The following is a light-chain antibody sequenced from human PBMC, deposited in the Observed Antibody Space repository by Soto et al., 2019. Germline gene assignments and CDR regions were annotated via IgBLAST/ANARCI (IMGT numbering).Light chain of an antibody. V-gene: IGLV1-40*01. CDR1: SSNIGAGYV. CDR3: QSFDSSLRGSV. J-gene: IGLJ2*01. Sequence: QSVLTQPPSVSGAPGQRVTISCTGSSSNIGAGYVVHWYQHLPGTAPTLLIYSNTNRPSGVPDRFSGSKSGTSASLAITGLQAEDEADYYCQSFDSSLRGSVFGGGTKLTVL. CDR2: SNT.